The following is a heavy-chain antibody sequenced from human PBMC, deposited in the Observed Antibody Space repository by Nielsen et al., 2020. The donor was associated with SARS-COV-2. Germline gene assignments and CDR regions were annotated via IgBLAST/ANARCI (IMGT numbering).Heavy chain of an antibody. V-gene: IGHV1-69*13. CDR3: AREGGGYSYGYSLGY. J-gene: IGHJ4*02. D-gene: IGHD5-18*01. CDR1: GGTFSSYA. CDR2: IIPIFGTA. Sequence: SVKVSCKASGGTFSSYAISWVRQAPGQGLEWMGGIIPIFGTANYAQKFQGRVTITADESTSTAYMELSSLRSEDTAVYYCAREGGGYSYGYSLGYWGQGTLVTVSS.